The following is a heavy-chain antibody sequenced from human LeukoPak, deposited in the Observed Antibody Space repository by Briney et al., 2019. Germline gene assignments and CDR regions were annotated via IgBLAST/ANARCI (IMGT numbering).Heavy chain of an antibody. CDR3: AKDRYNSGGDWFDP. D-gene: IGHD1-20*01. V-gene: IGHV1-18*01. J-gene: IGHJ5*02. CDR2: ISAYNGNT. CDR1: GYTFTSYG. Sequence: ASVKVSCKASGYTFTSYGISWVRQAPGQGLEWMGWISAYNGNTNYAQKLQGRVTMTTDTSTSTAYMELRSLRSDDTAVYYCAKDRYNSGGDWFDPWGQGTLVTVSS.